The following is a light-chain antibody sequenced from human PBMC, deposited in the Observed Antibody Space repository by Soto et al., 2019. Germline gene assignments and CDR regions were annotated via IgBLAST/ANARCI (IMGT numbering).Light chain of an antibody. J-gene: IGKJ2*01. V-gene: IGKV2-30*01. CDR1: QSLVYGDGNTY. CDR3: MQGTHWTPGPFT. CDR2: KVS. Sequence: DVVMTQSPLSLPVTLGQPASISCKSSQSLVYGDGNTYLNWFQQRPGQSTRRLIYKVSNRDSGVPDRVSGSGSGTDFTFNISRVEAEDVGLYYCMQGTHWTPGPFTFGQGTKLEIK.